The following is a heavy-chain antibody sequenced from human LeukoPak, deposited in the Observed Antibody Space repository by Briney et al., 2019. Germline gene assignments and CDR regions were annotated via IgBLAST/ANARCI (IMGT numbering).Heavy chain of an antibody. V-gene: IGHV3-74*01. J-gene: IGHJ4*02. Sequence: PGGSLRLSCAASGFTFSSYWMHWVRQAPGKGLVWVSRINSEGSSTSYADSVKGRFTISRDNAKNTLYLQMNSLRAEDTAVFYCARVGQAGYVGYPLDYRGQGTLVTVSS. CDR3: ARVGQAGYVGYPLDY. CDR2: INSEGSST. CDR1: GFTFSSYW. D-gene: IGHD5-12*01.